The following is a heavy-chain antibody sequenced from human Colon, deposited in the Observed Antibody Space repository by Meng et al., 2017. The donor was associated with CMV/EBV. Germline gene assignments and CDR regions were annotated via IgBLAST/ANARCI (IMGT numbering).Heavy chain of an antibody. V-gene: IGHV2-70D*14. CDR1: GFSLSTSGMR. J-gene: IGHJ4*02. CDR3: ARSTMVLDFDY. CDR2: IDWDDDK. Sequence: SGPTLVKPTQTLTLTCTFSGFSLSTSGMRVSWIRQPPGKALEWLARIDWDDDKFYSTSLKTRLTIYKDTSKNQVVLTVTNMDPVDTATYYCARSTMVLDFDYWGQGTLVTVSS. D-gene: IGHD3-10*01.